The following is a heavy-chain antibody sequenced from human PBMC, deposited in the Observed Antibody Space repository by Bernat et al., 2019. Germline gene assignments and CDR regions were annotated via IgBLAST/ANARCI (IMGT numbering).Heavy chain of an antibody. V-gene: IGHV4-59*08. J-gene: IGHJ6*03. D-gene: IGHD3-10*01. CDR1: GGSISSYY. Sequence: QVQLQESGPGLVKPSETLSLTCTVSGGSISSYYWSWIRQPPGKGLEWIGYIYYSGSTNYNPSLKSRVTISVDTSKNQFSLKLSSVTAADTAVYYCARLVHSNFYYYYYYMDVWGKGTTVTVSS. CDR3: ARLVHSNFYYYYYYMDV. CDR2: IYYSGST.